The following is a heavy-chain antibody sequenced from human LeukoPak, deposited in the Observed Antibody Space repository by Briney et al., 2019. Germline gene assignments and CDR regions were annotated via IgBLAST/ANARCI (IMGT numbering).Heavy chain of an antibody. Sequence: GGSLRLSCAASGFTFTDYYMSWIRQAPGKGLEWISYISPTGSRIYYTDSVKGRFTISRDNAKKSLILQMNSLRADDTAVYYCARSRGRAAVFHFDYWGQGTLVTVSS. CDR1: GFTFTDYY. CDR2: ISPTGSRI. D-gene: IGHD6-13*01. J-gene: IGHJ4*02. V-gene: IGHV3-11*01. CDR3: ARSRGRAAVFHFDY.